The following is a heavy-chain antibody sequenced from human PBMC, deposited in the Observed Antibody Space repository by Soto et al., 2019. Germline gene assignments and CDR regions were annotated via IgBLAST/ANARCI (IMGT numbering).Heavy chain of an antibody. V-gene: IGHV1-18*04. J-gene: IGHJ6*02. CDR3: ARGRDLTLYDGMDV. CDR2: ISAYNGNT. CDR1: GYTFTSYG. Sequence: ASVKVSCKASGYTFTSYGISWVRQAPGQGLEWMGWISAYNGNTNYAQKLQGRVTMTTDTSTSTAYMELRSRRSDDTAVYYCARGRDLTLYDGMDVWGQGTTVTVSS.